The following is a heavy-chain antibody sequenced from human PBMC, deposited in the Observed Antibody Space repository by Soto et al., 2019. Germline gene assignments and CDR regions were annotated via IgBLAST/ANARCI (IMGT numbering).Heavy chain of an antibody. J-gene: IGHJ4*02. Sequence: QVQLVQSGAEVQRPGASVKVSCRAYGYPFIDFDINWVRQAPGPGLEWMGWMNPNTGNTAYAQKFQGRLTLTRDTSISAAYMDLSSLTSDDTAVYYCARGFRSYSDFWAQGTLVTVSS. CDR3: ARGFRSYSDF. CDR2: MNPNTGNT. D-gene: IGHD2-21*01. CDR1: GYPFIDFD. V-gene: IGHV1-8*01.